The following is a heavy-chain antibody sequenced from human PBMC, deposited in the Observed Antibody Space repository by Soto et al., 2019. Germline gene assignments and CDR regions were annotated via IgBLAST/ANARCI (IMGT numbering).Heavy chain of an antibody. Sequence: LSETLSLTCTVSGGSISSRGYYCSWIRQFPGKGLEWIGYISYSESTDYNPSLKSRVTISADMSKNQFSLKLSSVTAADTAVYYCAGGNDYAKIGYWGQGAHVTVSS. CDR2: ISYSEST. V-gene: IGHV4-31*03. D-gene: IGHD4-17*01. CDR3: AGGNDYAKIGY. CDR1: GGSISSRGYY. J-gene: IGHJ4*02.